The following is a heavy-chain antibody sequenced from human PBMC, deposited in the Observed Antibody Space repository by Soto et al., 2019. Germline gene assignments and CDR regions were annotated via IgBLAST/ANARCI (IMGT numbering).Heavy chain of an antibody. Sequence: SVKVSCKASGGTFSSYAISWVRQAPGQGLEWMGGIIPIFGTANYAQKFQGRVTITADESTSTAYMELSRLRSEDTAVYYCASTTPRYCSSTSCWLFDYWGQGTLVTVSS. J-gene: IGHJ4*02. V-gene: IGHV1-69*13. CDR3: ASTTPRYCSSTSCWLFDY. CDR2: IIPIFGTA. D-gene: IGHD2-2*01. CDR1: GGTFSSYA.